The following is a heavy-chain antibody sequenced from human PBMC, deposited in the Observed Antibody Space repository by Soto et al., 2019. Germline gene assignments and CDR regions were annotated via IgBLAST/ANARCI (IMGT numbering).Heavy chain of an antibody. V-gene: IGHV1-3*01. CDR2: INAGNGNT. CDR1: GYTLTSYA. Sequence: ASVKVSCKDSGYTLTSYAMHWVRQAPGQRLEWMGWINAGNGNTKYSQKFQGRVTITRDTSTSTVYMELSSLRSEDTAVYYCARDISSSSLDPWGQGTLVTVSS. J-gene: IGHJ5*02. CDR3: ARDISSSSLDP. D-gene: IGHD6-6*01.